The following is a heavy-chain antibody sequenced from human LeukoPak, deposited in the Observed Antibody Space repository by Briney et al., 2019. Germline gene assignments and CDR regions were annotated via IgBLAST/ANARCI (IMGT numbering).Heavy chain of an antibody. CDR3: ARGAARGNHFDY. J-gene: IGHJ4*02. CDR2: INHSGST. V-gene: IGHV4-34*01. Sequence: SETLSLTCAVYGGSFRGYYWSWIRQPPGKGLEWIGEINHSGSTNYNPSLKSRVTISVDTSKNQFSLKLSSVTAADTAVYYCARGAARGNHFDYWGQGTLVTVSS. CDR1: GGSFRGYY.